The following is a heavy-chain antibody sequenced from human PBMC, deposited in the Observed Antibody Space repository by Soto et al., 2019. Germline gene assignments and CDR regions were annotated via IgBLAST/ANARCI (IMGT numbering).Heavy chain of an antibody. D-gene: IGHD5-12*01. V-gene: IGHV3-30*18. CDR1: GFTFSSYG. CDR2: ISYDGSNK. Sequence: GGSLRLSCAASGFTFSSYGMHWVRQAPGKGLEWVAVISYDGSNKYYADSVKGRFTISRDNSKNTLYLQMNSLRAEDTAVYYCAKDSGYDYSNDYWGRGTLVTVSS. J-gene: IGHJ4*02. CDR3: AKDSGYDYSNDY.